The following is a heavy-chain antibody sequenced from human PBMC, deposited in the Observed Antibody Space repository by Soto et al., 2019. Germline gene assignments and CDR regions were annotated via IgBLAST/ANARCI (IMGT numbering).Heavy chain of an antibody. J-gene: IGHJ5*02. CDR1: GYTFTSYA. CDR2: INAGNGNT. Sequence: ASVKVSCKASGYTFTSYAMHWVRQAPGQRLEWMGWINAGNGNTKYSQKFQGRVTITRDTSASTAYMELSSLRSEDTAVYYCARADAYYDFWSGPSKNWFDPWGQGTLVTVSS. CDR3: ARADAYYDFWSGPSKNWFDP. D-gene: IGHD3-3*01. V-gene: IGHV1-3*01.